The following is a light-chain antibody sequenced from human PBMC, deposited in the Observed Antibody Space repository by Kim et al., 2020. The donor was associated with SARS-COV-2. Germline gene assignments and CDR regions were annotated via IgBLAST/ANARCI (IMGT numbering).Light chain of an antibody. CDR3: SAWDSSLNAWV. J-gene: IGLJ3*02. CDR2: RNN. Sequence: RHTATITCTGNSNNVGNQGAAWLQQHQGHPPKLLSYRNNNRPSGISERFSASRSGNTASLTITGLQPEDETDYYCSAWDSSLNAWVFGGGTQLTVL. CDR1: SNNVGNQG. V-gene: IGLV10-54*01.